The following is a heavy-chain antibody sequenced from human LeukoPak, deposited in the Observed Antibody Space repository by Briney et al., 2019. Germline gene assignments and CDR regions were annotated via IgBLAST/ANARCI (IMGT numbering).Heavy chain of an antibody. CDR3: ARAARYYSSSGAHAFDI. D-gene: IGHD3-22*01. V-gene: IGHV3-30*03. J-gene: IGHJ3*02. CDR1: GFTFSSYG. Sequence: GGSLRLSCAASGFTFSSYGMHWVRQAPGKGLEWVAVISYDGSNKYYADSVKGRFTISRDNSKNTLYLQMNSLRAGDTAVYYCARAARYYSSSGAHAFDIWGQGTMVTVS. CDR2: ISYDGSNK.